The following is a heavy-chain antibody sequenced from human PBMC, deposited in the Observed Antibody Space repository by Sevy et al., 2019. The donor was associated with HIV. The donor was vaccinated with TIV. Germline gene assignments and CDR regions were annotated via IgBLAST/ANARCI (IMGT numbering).Heavy chain of an antibody. CDR2: ISSSSSYI. CDR1: GFTFSSYS. CDR3: ARDAITMDYYDSSGYYTLDAFDI. D-gene: IGHD3-22*01. J-gene: IGHJ3*02. Sequence: GGSLRLSCAASGFTFSSYSMNWVHQAPGKGLEWVSSISSSSSYIYYANSVKGRFTISRDNAKNSLYLQMNSLRAEDTAVYYCARDAITMDYYDSSGYYTLDAFDIWGQGTMVTVSS. V-gene: IGHV3-21*01.